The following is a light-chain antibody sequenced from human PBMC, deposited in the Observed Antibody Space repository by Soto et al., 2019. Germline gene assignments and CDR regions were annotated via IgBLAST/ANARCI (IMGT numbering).Light chain of an antibody. Sequence: ALTQPASVSGSPGQSITISCTGTSSDVGSYNLVSWYQQHPGKAPKLMIYEGSKRPSGVSNRFSGSKSGNTASLTISGLQAEDEADYYCCSYAGSSTVVFGGGTQLTVL. CDR1: SSDVGSYNL. CDR3: CSYAGSSTVV. J-gene: IGLJ2*01. V-gene: IGLV2-23*01. CDR2: EGS.